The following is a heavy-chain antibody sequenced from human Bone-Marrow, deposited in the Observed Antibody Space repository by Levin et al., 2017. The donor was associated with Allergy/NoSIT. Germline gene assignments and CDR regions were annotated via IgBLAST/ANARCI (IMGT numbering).Heavy chain of an antibody. J-gene: IGHJ6*02. CDR1: GFTLSDYY. CDR3: ARGRGHCTTSTCPTDYYYYGMDV. V-gene: IGHV3-72*01. CDR2: SRNRAKSFST. Sequence: GGSLRLSCAASGFTLSDYYMDWVRQAPGKGLEWVARSRNRAKSFSTEYAASVTGRFTVSRDDSKNTLYLQMNSLKIEDTAVYYCARGRGHCTTSTCPTDYYYYGMDVWGQGTTVAVSS. D-gene: IGHD2-8*01.